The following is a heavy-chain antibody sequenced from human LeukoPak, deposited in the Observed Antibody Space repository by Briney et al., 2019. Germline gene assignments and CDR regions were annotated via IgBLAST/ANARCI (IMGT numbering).Heavy chain of an antibody. CDR2: IIQDGRVT. J-gene: IGHJ4*02. CDR1: GITFSNYY. CDR3: ATDDYRGLGY. Sequence: GGSLRLSCVTSGITFSNYYMHWVRQVPGEGLVCVSHIIQDGRVTSYADSVKGRFTIPRDNAKNTVSLQLNNLRAEDTAVYYCATDDYRGLGYWGQGTLVTVSS. D-gene: IGHD3-16*01. V-gene: IGHV3-74*01.